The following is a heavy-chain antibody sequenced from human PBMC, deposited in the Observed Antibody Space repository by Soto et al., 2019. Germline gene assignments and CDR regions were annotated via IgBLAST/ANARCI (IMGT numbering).Heavy chain of an antibody. D-gene: IGHD2-21*02. V-gene: IGHV3-74*01. CDR1: GFKFDYYW. J-gene: IGHJ4*02. CDR3: ARGGDPEY. CDR2: LQTDGSHP. Sequence: EVQLVESGGGLVQPGGSLRLSCVASGFKFDYYWMHWVRQAPGGGLMWISRLQTDGSHPAYADSVKGRVPISRDNAKNTLYLQMNKLRVEDTAVYYCARGGDPEYWGQGTLVTVSS.